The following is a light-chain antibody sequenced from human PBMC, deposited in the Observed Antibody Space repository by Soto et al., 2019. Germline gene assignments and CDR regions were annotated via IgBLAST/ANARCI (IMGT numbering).Light chain of an antibody. CDR2: SAS. Sequence: EMVLTQSPGTLSLSPGERATLSCRASQSVASAYIAWYQQKPGQAPRLLIYSASSRNTGIPARFTGSGSGIDFTLTISSLDPEDLAVYCCQHYISLRLTFGQGTKLEI. V-gene: IGKV3-20*01. J-gene: IGKJ2*01. CDR1: QSVASAY. CDR3: QHYISLRLT.